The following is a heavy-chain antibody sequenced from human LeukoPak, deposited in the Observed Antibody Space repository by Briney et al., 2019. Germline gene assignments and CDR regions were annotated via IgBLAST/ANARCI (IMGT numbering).Heavy chain of an antibody. Sequence: GGSLRLSCEASGFTVSSIFMGSVRQAPGKGMGWVSIIHISATTYYADSVKGRFTISRDNFKNTLYLQINSLRAEDTAVYYCARERGSDLGQGTLVTVSS. CDR1: GFTVSSIF. CDR3: ARERGSD. V-gene: IGHV3-53*01. J-gene: IGHJ4*02. D-gene: IGHD2-15*01. CDR2: IHISATT.